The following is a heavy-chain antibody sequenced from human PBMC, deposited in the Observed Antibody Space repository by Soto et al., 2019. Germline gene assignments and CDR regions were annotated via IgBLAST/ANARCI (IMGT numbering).Heavy chain of an antibody. J-gene: IGHJ5*02. V-gene: IGHV4-31*03. CDR2: IYYSGST. CDR1: GGSISSGGYY. D-gene: IGHD3-3*01. Sequence: QVQLQESGPGLVKPSQTLSLTCTVSGGSISSGGYYWSWIRQHPGKGLEWIGYIYYSGSTYYNPSLKSRVTISVETSKNPFSLKLSSGTAADTAVYYCARRSGDFWSGYYQRGGFACDPWGQGTLVTVSS. CDR3: ARRSGDFWSGYYQRGGFACDP.